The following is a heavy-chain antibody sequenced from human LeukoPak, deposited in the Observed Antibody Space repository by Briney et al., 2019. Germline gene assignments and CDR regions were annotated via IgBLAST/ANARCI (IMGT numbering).Heavy chain of an antibody. D-gene: IGHD5-12*01. CDR3: ARELSGYDSFDY. CDR1: GFTFRGYW. V-gene: IGHV3-7*01. CDR2: IKEDGREK. J-gene: IGHJ4*02. Sequence: GGSLRLSCADSGFTFRGYWMKWVRQAPGQGLEWVASIKEDGREKFYVDSVKGRFTISRDDAKNSLYLQMNSLRAEDTAVYYCARELSGYDSFDYWGQGTLVTVSS.